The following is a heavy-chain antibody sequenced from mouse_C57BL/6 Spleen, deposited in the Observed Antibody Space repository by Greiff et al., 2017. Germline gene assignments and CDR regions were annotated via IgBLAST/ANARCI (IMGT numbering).Heavy chain of an antibody. CDR1: GYTFTSYW. CDR2: IYPSDSET. D-gene: IGHD1-2*01. V-gene: IGHV1-61*01. Sequence: VQLQQPGAELVRPGSSVKLSCKASGYTFTSYWMDWVKQRPGQGLEWIGNIYPSDSETHYNQKFKDKATLTVDKSSSTAYMQLSSLTSEDSAVYYCGKGDGPWFAYWGQGTLVTVSA. CDR3: GKGDGPWFAY. J-gene: IGHJ3*01.